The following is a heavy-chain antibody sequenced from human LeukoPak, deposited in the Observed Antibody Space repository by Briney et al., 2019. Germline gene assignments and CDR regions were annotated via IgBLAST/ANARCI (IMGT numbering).Heavy chain of an antibody. V-gene: IGHV1-8*01. CDR3: AVSDTNDYGDSLRPGGVY. J-gene: IGHJ4*02. CDR2: MNPNSDNT. Sequence: ASVKVSCKASGYTFTSYDINWVRQATGQGLEWMGWMNPNSDNTGYAQKFQGRVTMTRNTSISTAYMELSSLRSEDTAVYYCAVSDTNDYGDSLRPGGVYWGQGTLVTVSS. CDR1: GYTFTSYD. D-gene: IGHD4-17*01.